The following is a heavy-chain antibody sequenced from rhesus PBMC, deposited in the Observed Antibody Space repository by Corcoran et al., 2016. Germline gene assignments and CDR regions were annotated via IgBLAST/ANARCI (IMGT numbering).Heavy chain of an antibody. CDR2: IYGSGGST. D-gene: IGHD2-39*01. CDR3: ARRALVYYFDY. CDR1: GGSISSSNW. J-gene: IGHJ4*01. Sequence: QVQLQESGPAVVKPSETLSLTCAVSGGSISSSNWWSWIRQSPGKGLEWIGGIYGSGGSTEYNPSLQSRVTISIDTSKNQFSLTLSSVTAADTAVYYCARRALVYYFDYWGQGVLVTVSS. V-gene: IGHV4-93*02.